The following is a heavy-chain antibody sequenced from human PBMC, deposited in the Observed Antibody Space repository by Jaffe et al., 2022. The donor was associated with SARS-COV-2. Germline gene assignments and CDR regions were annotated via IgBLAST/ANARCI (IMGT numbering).Heavy chain of an antibody. CDR1: GYIFIGYY. V-gene: IGHV1-2*06. D-gene: IGHD1-26*01. Sequence: QVQLVQSGAEVRKPGASVKVSCKPSGYIFIGYYIQWVRQAPGQRPEWMGRINPNSGETRYAQKFQGRVTMTRDTSISTAYMELSSLRSDDTAVYYCARAPGVSGYFDYWGQGTLVTVSS. CDR3: ARAPGVSGYFDY. CDR2: INPNSGET. J-gene: IGHJ4*02.